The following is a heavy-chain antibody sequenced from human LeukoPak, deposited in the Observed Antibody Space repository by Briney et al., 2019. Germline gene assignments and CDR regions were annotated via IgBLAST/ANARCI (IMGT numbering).Heavy chain of an antibody. V-gene: IGHV4-59*08. CDR2: IYYSGST. CDR3: ARLDTAMVTASYFDY. J-gene: IGHJ4*02. CDR1: GGSISSYY. D-gene: IGHD5-18*01. Sequence: PSETLSLTRTVSGGSISSYYWSWTRQPPGKGLEWIGYIYYSGSTNYNPSLKSRVTTSVDTSKNQFSLKLSSVTAADTAVYYCARLDTAMVTASYFDYWGQGTLVTVSS.